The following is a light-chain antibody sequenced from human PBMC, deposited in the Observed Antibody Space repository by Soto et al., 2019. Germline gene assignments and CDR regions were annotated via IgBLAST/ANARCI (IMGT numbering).Light chain of an antibody. CDR3: QKYNSAPWT. CDR1: QGISNY. Sequence: DIQMTQSPSSLSASVGDRVTITCRASQGISNYLAWYQQPPGKVPRLLIFAASTLQSGAPSRFRGAGSETDFTLTINGLQPEDVATYYCQKYNSAPWTFGQGTRLEIK. V-gene: IGKV1-27*01. CDR2: AAS. J-gene: IGKJ5*01.